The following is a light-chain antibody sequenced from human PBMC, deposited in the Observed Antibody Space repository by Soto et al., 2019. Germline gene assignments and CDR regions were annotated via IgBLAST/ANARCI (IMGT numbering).Light chain of an antibody. CDR2: GAS. J-gene: IGKJ1*01. CDR3: QQYNNWPQT. CDR1: QTINNN. Sequence: VMTPAPATLSVSALERAPISVSASQTINNNVAWYQLKDGQVPRLVIYGASTRATDIPARFSGSGSGTEFTLTISSLQSEDFAEYHCQQYNNWPQTFGQGTKVDI. V-gene: IGKV3-15*01.